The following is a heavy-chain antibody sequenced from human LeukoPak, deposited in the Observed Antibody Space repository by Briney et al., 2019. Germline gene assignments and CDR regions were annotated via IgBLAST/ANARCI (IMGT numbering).Heavy chain of an antibody. Sequence: GGSLRLSCAASGFTFSSYGMNWVRQAPGKGLEWVVNIKEDGSEKYYVDSVKGRFTISRDNAKNSLYLQMNSLRAEDTAVYYCATGGAVSGTYWGQGTLVTVSS. V-gene: IGHV3-7*01. CDR3: ATGGAVSGTY. J-gene: IGHJ4*02. D-gene: IGHD6-19*01. CDR2: IKEDGSEK. CDR1: GFTFSSYG.